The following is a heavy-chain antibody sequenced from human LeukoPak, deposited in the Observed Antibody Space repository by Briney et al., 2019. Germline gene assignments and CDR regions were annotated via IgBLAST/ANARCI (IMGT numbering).Heavy chain of an antibody. V-gene: IGHV4-4*07. Sequence: SETLSLTCTVSGGSISSSYWTWVRQPAGKGLEWIGRIYTSGSTNYNPSLKSRVTMSVDTSKNQFSLKLSSMTAADTAVYYCARSGFSGSYCFDSWGQGTLVTVSS. CDR3: ARSGFSGSYCFDS. D-gene: IGHD3-10*01. CDR1: GGSISSSY. CDR2: IYTSGST. J-gene: IGHJ4*02.